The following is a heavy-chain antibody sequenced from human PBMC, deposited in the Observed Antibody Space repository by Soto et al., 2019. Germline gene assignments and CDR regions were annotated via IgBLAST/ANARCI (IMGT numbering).Heavy chain of an antibody. CDR1: GFTFSSYG. J-gene: IGHJ6*03. CDR2: ISYDGSNK. D-gene: IGHD4-17*01. Sequence: GGSLRLSCAASGFTFSSYGMHWVRQAPGKGLEWVAVISYDGSNKYYADSVKGRFTISRDNSKNTLYLQMNSLRAEDTAVYYCAKDKVYGDYYYYMDVWGKGTTVTVSS. CDR3: AKDKVYGDYYYYMDV. V-gene: IGHV3-30*18.